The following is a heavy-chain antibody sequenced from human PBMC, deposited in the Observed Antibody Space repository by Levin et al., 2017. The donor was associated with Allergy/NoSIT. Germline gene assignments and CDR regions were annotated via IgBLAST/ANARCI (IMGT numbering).Heavy chain of an antibody. V-gene: IGHV6-1*01. J-gene: IGHJ4*02. D-gene: IGHD3-16*01. CDR2: THYRSKWYS. Sequence: SQTLSLTCAISGDSVSSKSAAWNWIRQSPSRGLEWLGRTHYRSKWYSDYALSVKSRITINSDTSKNQFSLQLNSVTPEDTAVYYCARVRSDSGSYPYPFFDYWGQGTLVTVSS. CDR3: ARVRSDSGSYPYPFFDY. CDR1: GDSVSSKSAA.